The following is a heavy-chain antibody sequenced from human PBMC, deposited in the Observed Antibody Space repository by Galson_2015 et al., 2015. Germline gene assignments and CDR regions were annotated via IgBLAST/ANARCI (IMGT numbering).Heavy chain of an antibody. CDR1: GYTFTSYG. Sequence: SVKVSCKASGYTFTSYGISWVRQAPGQGLEWMGWISAYNGNTNYAQKLQGRVTMTTDTSTSTAYMELRSLGSDDTAVYYCARDHSLAAAGTFDYWGQGTLVTVSS. V-gene: IGHV1-18*04. CDR2: ISAYNGNT. D-gene: IGHD6-13*01. CDR3: ARDHSLAAAGTFDY. J-gene: IGHJ4*02.